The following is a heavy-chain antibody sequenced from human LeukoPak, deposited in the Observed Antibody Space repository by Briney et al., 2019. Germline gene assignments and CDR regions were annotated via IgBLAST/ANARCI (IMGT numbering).Heavy chain of an antibody. D-gene: IGHD6-19*01. CDR2: IHTSGST. Sequence: SETLSLTCSVSGGSLSPYYWSWIRQPAGKGLEWIAQIHTSGSTNFNPSLKSRVSISMDTPNNQFSLMTSSVTSADTAIYYCAGRGLSTGWTFDYWGHGTLVTVSS. CDR3: AGRGLSTGWTFDY. V-gene: IGHV4-4*07. J-gene: IGHJ4*01. CDR1: GGSLSPYY.